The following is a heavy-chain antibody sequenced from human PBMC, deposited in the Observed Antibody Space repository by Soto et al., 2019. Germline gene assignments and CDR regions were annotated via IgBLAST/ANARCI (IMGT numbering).Heavy chain of an antibody. V-gene: IGHV5-51*01. CDR3: AAPLFSCGMDF. J-gene: IGHJ6*02. CDR2: IYPGDSDT. CDR1: GYTFTNYW. Sequence: PGEYLKVSCKGSGYTFTNYWIGWVRQMPGKGLEWMGIIYPGDSDTKYNPSFQGQVTISADKSITTTYLQWSSLKASDTAIYYCAAPLFSCGMDFSCPGPTLSGS.